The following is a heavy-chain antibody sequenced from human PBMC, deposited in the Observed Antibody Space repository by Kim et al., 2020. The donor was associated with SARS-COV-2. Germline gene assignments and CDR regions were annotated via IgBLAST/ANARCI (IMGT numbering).Heavy chain of an antibody. Sequence: SETLSLTCTVSGGSISSGSYYWSWIRQPAGKGLEWIGRIYTSGSTNYNPSLKSRVTISVDTSKNQFSLKLSSVTAADTAVYYCARGQYCSGGSCYSPRTDMDVWGQGTTVTVSS. D-gene: IGHD2-15*01. CDR3: ARGQYCSGGSCYSPRTDMDV. J-gene: IGHJ6*02. CDR2: IYTSGST. V-gene: IGHV4-61*02. CDR1: GGSISSGSYY.